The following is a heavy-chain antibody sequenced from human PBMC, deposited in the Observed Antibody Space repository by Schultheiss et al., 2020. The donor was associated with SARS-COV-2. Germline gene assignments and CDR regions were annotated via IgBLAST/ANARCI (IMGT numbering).Heavy chain of an antibody. CDR1: GFTFSSYA. D-gene: IGHD3-22*01. CDR2: IWYDGSNK. V-gene: IGHV3-33*08. Sequence: GGSLRLSCAASGFTFSSYAMHWVRQAPGKGLEWVAVIWYDGSNKYYADSVKGRFTISRDNSKNTLYLQMNSLRAEDTAVYYCARVGYYDSSGYTFDYWGQGTLVTVSS. CDR3: ARVGYYDSSGYTFDY. J-gene: IGHJ4*02.